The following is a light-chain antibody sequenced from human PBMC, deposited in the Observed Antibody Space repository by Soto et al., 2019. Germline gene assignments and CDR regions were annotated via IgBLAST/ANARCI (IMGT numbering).Light chain of an antibody. V-gene: IGKV1-5*03. CDR2: KAS. Sequence: DVRMTQSPSTVSGSVGDRVTITFRASQTISSWLAWYQQKPGKAPKLLIYKASTLKSGVPSRFSGSGSGTEFTLTISSLQPDDFAVYYCQQYDSSPRTFGQGTKVDI. CDR1: QTISSW. J-gene: IGKJ1*01. CDR3: QQYDSSPRT.